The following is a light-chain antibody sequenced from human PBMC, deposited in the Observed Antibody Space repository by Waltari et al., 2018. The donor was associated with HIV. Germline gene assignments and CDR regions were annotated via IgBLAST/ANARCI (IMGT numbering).Light chain of an antibody. Sequence: QSVLTQPPSVSAAPGQKVTLSCSGSGSNMGNNYVSWYQQVPGTAPKVLIYDNNKRPSGILDRFSGSKSGTSATLGITGLQTGDEADYYCGTWDSSLSAVVFGGGTKLTVL. CDR1: GSNMGNNY. CDR3: GTWDSSLSAVV. J-gene: IGLJ2*01. CDR2: DNN. V-gene: IGLV1-51*01.